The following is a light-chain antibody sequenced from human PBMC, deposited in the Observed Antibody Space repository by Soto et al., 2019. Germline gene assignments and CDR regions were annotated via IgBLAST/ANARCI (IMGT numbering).Light chain of an antibody. J-gene: IGKJ4*01. CDR2: GAS. V-gene: IGKV3D-20*02. CDR1: QSVSSDY. CDR3: QQLNSYPLT. Sequence: EIVLTQSPNTRSLSPVERATLSCRASQSVSSDYLVWYQQKPGQAPRLLIYGASSRATGIPDRFSGSGSGTDFTLTISSLQPEDFATYYCQQLNSYPLTFGGGTKVDIK.